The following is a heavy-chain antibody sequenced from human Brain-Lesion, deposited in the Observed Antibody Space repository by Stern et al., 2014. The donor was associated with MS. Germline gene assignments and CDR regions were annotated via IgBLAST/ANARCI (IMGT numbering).Heavy chain of an antibody. CDR3: ARGERWFDS. CDR1: GFTFSHSW. J-gene: IGHJ5*01. D-gene: IGHD3-10*01. V-gene: IGHV3-74*02. Sequence: VQLVESWGGLVQPGGSLRLSCAASGFTFSHSWMHCVRQAPGKGLVWVSRVNNDGRRTSYADSVKGRFTMSRDNGKNTLYLQMNSLRVEDTAIYYCARGERWFDSWGQGTLVTVSS. CDR2: VNNDGRRT.